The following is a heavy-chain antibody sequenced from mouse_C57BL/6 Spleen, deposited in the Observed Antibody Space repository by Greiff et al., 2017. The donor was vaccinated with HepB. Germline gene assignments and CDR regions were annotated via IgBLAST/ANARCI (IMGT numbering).Heavy chain of an antibody. V-gene: IGHV1-50*01. CDR1: GYTFTSYW. D-gene: IGHD4-1*01. CDR2: IDPSDSYT. J-gene: IGHJ2*01. Sequence: QVQLQQPGAELVKPGASVKLSCKASGYTFTSYWMQWVKQRPGQGLEWIGEIDPSDSYTNYNQKFKGKATLTVDTSSSTAYMQRSSLTSEDAAVYYCARAGTGRGDYWGQGTTLTVSS. CDR3: ARAGTGRGDY.